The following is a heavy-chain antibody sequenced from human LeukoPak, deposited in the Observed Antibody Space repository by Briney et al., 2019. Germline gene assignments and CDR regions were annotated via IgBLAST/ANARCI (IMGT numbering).Heavy chain of an antibody. CDR2: IIGDGSGA. J-gene: IGHJ4*02. V-gene: IGHV3-23*01. D-gene: IGHD3-10*01. CDR1: GFTFSSYA. CDR3: RSPPMVRGVIIDRDY. Sequence: PGGSLRLSCAASGFTFSSYAMSWVRQAPGKGLVWVSRIIGDGSGANYADSVKGRFTISRDNSKNTLYLQMNSLRAEDTAVYYCRSPPMVRGVIIDRDYWGQGTLVTVSS.